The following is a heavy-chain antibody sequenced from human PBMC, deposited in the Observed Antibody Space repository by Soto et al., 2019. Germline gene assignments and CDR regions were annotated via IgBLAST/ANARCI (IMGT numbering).Heavy chain of an antibody. J-gene: IGHJ6*03. V-gene: IGHV3-74*01. D-gene: IGHD1-1*01. Sequence: GRSLRLSCVASGFTFNRYWMHWVRQAPGKGLVWVSRIKNDGSSTSYADSVKGRFSISRDNGKNTLYLQMNSLRVEDTAVYYCAKFDDDYYYMDVWGKGTTVTVSS. CDR2: IKNDGSST. CDR1: GFTFNRYW. CDR3: AKFDDDYYYMDV.